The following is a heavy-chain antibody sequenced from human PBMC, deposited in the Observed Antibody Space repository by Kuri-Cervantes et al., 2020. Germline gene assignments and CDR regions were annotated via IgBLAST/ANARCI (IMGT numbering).Heavy chain of an antibody. CDR3: ARSWELLGWFDP. V-gene: IGHV3-30-3*01. J-gene: IGHJ5*02. CDR1: GFTFSSYA. D-gene: IGHD1-26*01. Sequence: LSLTCAASGFTFSSYAMHWVRQAPGKGLEWVAVISYDGSNKYYADSVKGRFTISRDNSKNSLYLQMNSLRAEDTAVYYCARSWELLGWFDPWGQGTLVTVSS. CDR2: ISYDGSNK.